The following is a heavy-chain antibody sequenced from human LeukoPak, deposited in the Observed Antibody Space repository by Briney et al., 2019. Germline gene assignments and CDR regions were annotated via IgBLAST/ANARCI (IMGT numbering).Heavy chain of an antibody. CDR3: ARFTGHLYFDY. CDR1: DGSFSGFF. Sequence: SETLSLTCDVYDGSFSGFFWGWIRQPPGQDLEWIGEINHSGITNYNPSLKSRVTMSVDTSKNQFSLKLSSVTAADTAVYFCARFTGHLYFDYWGQRTLVTVSS. D-gene: IGHD2-8*02. CDR2: INHSGIT. J-gene: IGHJ4*02. V-gene: IGHV4-34*01.